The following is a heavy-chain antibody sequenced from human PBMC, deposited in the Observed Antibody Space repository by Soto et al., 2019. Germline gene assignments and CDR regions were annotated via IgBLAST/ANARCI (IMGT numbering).Heavy chain of an antibody. Sequence: QVQLVQSGAEVKKPGSSVKVSCTASGGTFSSYAISWVRQAPGQGLEWMGGIIPIFGTANYAQKFQGRVTNTADESTSTAYMELSSLASEDTAVYYCARVAHGGRLVVTLMGGIFDYWGQGTLVTVSS. CDR1: GGTFSSYA. V-gene: IGHV1-69*12. CDR3: ARVAHGGRLVVTLMGGIFDY. J-gene: IGHJ4*02. CDR2: IIPIFGTA. D-gene: IGHD2-21*01.